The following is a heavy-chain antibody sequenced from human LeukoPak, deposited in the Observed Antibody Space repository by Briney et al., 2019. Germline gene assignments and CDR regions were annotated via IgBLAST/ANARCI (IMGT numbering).Heavy chain of an antibody. V-gene: IGHV1-2*02. CDR1: GCPFTDYF. J-gene: IGHJ4*02. CDR2: INPNSGGT. Sequence: ASVKVSCKPSGCPFTDYFIHWVRQAPGQGLEWMGWINPNSGGTNYAQKFQGRVTMTRDTSISTAYMELSRLRSDDTAVYYCARVGRGYSGYDLSYWGQGTLVTVSS. CDR3: ARVGRGYSGYDLSY. D-gene: IGHD5-12*01.